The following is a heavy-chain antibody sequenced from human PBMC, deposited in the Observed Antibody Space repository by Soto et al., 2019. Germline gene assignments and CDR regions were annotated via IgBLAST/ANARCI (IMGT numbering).Heavy chain of an antibody. CDR2: ISGSGDST. CDR1: GFTFSSYA. Sequence: EVQLLESGGSLVQPGGSLRLSCAASGFTFSSYAMSWVRQAPGKGLEWVSIISGSGDSTYYADSVKGRFTISRDKSKNTLYLQMNSLRAEDTAIYYCAKRGSGGRFDYWGQGTLVTVSS. CDR3: AKRGSGGRFDY. J-gene: IGHJ4*02. D-gene: IGHD1-26*01. V-gene: IGHV3-23*01.